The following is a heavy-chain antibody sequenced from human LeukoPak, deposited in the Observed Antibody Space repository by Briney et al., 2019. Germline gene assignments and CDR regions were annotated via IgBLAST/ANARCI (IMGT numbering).Heavy chain of an antibody. CDR1: GGSISSYY. Sequence: ETLSLTCTVSGGSISSYYWSWIRQPPGKGLEWVATINQDESEKYYLDSVKGRFTISRDTAKNSLYLQMYSLTAEDTAVYYCARGEIEWLSRPFDYWGQGTLVTVSS. J-gene: IGHJ4*02. V-gene: IGHV3-7*01. CDR2: INQDESEK. CDR3: ARGEIEWLSRPFDY. D-gene: IGHD3-3*01.